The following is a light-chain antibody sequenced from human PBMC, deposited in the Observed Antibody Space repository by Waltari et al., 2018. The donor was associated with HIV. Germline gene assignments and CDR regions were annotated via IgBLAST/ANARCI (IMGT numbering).Light chain of an antibody. CDR1: SSYVGNYNL. V-gene: IGLV2-23*02. Sequence: QSVLTQPASVSGSPGQSIPISCTGTSSYVGNYNLVPWYQQHPGKAPKLIIYEVTERPSGVSNRFSGFKSANTASLTISGVQAEDEADYYCFSYVGSSLWVFGGGTKLTVL. J-gene: IGLJ3*02. CDR3: FSYVGSSLWV. CDR2: EVT.